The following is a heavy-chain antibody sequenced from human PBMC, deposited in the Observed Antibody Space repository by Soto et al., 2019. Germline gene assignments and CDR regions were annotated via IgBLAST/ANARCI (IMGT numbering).Heavy chain of an antibody. D-gene: IGHD3-22*01. CDR2: INPSGGST. J-gene: IGHJ4*02. Sequence: ASVKVSCKASGYTFTSYYMHWVRQAPGQGLEWMGIINPSGGSTSYAQKFQGRVTMTRDTSTSTVYMELSSLRSEDTAVYYCARGRGGGYQPTGYFDYWGQGTLVTVS. CDR1: GYTFTSYY. V-gene: IGHV1-46*01. CDR3: ARGRGGGYQPTGYFDY.